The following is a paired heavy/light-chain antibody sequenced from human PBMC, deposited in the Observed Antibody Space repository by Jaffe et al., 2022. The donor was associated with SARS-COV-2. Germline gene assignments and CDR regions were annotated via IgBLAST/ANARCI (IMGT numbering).Heavy chain of an antibody. D-gene: IGHD2-2*01. Sequence: QLQLQESGPGLVKPSETLSLTCTVSGGSISSSSYYWGWIRQPPGKGLEWIGSIYYSGSTYYNPSLKSRVTISVDTSKNQFSLKLSSVTAADTAVYYCASLLRDIVVVPAGPDVWGKGTTVTVSS. CDR3: ASLLRDIVVVPAGPDV. V-gene: IGHV4-39*01. CDR2: IYYSGST. J-gene: IGHJ6*04. CDR1: GGSISSSSYY.
Light chain of an antibody. CDR3: YSAADNNLV. V-gene: IGLV3-27*01. J-gene: IGLJ3*02. Sequence: SYELTQPSSVSVSPGQTARITCSGDVLAKKYARWFQQKPGQAPVLVIYKDSERPSGIPERFSGSSSGTTVTLTISGAQVEDEADYYCYSAADNNLVFGGGTKLTVL. CDR2: KDS. CDR1: VLAKKY.